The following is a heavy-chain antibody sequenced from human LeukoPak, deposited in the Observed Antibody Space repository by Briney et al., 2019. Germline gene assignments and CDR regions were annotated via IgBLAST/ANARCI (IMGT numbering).Heavy chain of an antibody. CDR3: AKSAGMVRGAFDY. V-gene: IGHV3-9*01. J-gene: IGHJ4*02. Sequence: GRSLRLSCAASGFTFDDYAMHWVRQAPGKGLEWVSGISWNSGSIGYADSVKGRFTISRDNAKNSLYLQMNSLRAEDTALYYCAKSAGMVRGAFDYWGQGTLVTVSS. CDR2: ISWNSGSI. D-gene: IGHD3-10*01. CDR1: GFTFDDYA.